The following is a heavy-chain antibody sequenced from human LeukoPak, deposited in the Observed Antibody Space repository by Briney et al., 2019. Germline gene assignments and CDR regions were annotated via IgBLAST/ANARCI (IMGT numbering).Heavy chain of an antibody. D-gene: IGHD3-22*01. J-gene: IGHJ6*02. CDR2: ISGSSRTI. Sequence: GGSLRLSCAASGINFSGYSMHWVRQAPGKGLEWVSYISGSSRTIYYADSVKGRFTISRDNAKNSPHLQINSLRDEDTAVYYCAIRGYYDTTYAYDYHAMDVWGQGTAVTVSS. CDR3: AIRGYYDTTYAYDYHAMDV. V-gene: IGHV3-48*02. CDR1: GINFSGYS.